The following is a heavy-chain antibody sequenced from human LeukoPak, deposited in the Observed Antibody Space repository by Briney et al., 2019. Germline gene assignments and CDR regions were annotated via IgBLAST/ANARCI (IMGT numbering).Heavy chain of an antibody. D-gene: IGHD6-19*01. V-gene: IGHV4-59*01. J-gene: IGHJ4*02. CDR2: IYYSGST. Sequence: SETLSLTCTVSGGSISSYYWSWIRQPPGKGLEWIGYIYYSGSTNYNPALKRRVTISVDTSKNQFSLKQSSVTAADTAAYYCWGGKSLAVAGTVDCWGRGTLVTVSS. CDR1: GGSISSYY. CDR3: WGGKSLAVAGTVDC.